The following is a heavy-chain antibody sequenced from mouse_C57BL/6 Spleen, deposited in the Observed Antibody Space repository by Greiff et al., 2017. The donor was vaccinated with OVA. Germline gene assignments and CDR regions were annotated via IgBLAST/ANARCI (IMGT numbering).Heavy chain of an antibody. Sequence: QVQLQQSGAELVKPGASVKLSCKASGYTFTSYWMQWVKQRPGQGLEWIGEIDPSDSYTNYNQKFKGKATLTVDTSSSTAYMQRSSLTSEDSAVYYCARSTGTGFAYWGQGTLVTVSA. CDR3: ARSTGTGFAY. J-gene: IGHJ3*01. V-gene: IGHV1-50*01. CDR2: IDPSDSYT. CDR1: GYTFTSYW. D-gene: IGHD4-1*02.